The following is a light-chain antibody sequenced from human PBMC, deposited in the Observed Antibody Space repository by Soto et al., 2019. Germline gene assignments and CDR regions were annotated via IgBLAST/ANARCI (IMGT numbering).Light chain of an antibody. J-gene: IGKJ3*01. V-gene: IGKV1-39*01. Sequence: DIQMTQSPSSLSASVGDRVTITCRASQGISSYLNWYQQKPGKAPNLLIYTASSVQSGVPSRFSGSGSGTDFTITISSLQHEDVATYFWQQSYSTPFTFGPGTKVDIK. CDR3: QQSYSTPFT. CDR1: QGISSY. CDR2: TAS.